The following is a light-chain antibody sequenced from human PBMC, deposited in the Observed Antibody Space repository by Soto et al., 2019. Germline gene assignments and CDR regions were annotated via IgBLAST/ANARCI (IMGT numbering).Light chain of an antibody. CDR3: QQYNSYPLT. Sequence: EIVLTQSPATLSLSPGERAILSSRASQSVSTFLAWFQQKPGQPPRLLIYNASNRTTGIPARFSGSGSGTDFTLTISSLEPEDFAVYYCQQYNSYPLTFGGGTKVDI. V-gene: IGKV3-11*01. CDR2: NAS. CDR1: QSVSTF. J-gene: IGKJ4*01.